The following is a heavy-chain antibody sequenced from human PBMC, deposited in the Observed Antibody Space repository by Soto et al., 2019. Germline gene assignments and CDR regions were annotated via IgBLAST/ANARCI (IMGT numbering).Heavy chain of an antibody. CDR3: VRERICS. J-gene: IGHJ4*02. CDR2: IKQDGSEK. CDR1: GFTFETSW. Sequence: GGSLRLSCAASGFTFETSWMTWVRQAPGKGLEWVANIKQDGSEKYYVDSVKGRFTISRDNAKNSLYRQMNSLRVEDTAVDFCVRERICSWGQGSLVTVSS. V-gene: IGHV3-7*01. D-gene: IGHD2-15*01.